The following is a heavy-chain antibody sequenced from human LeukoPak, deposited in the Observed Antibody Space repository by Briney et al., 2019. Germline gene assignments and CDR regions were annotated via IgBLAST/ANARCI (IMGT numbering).Heavy chain of an antibody. V-gene: IGHV3-7*03. CDR1: GFTFGKYW. CDR2: IKLDGSEK. CDR3: ARDQYDTWSRRGNFDP. Sequence: PGGSLRLSCVASGFTFGKYWMSWVRQAPGKGLEWVANIKLDGSEKNYVDSVKGRFTISRDNTKNSLYLQMNSLRAEDTAVFYCARDQYDTWSRRGNFDPWGQGTLVIVSS. J-gene: IGHJ5*02. D-gene: IGHD3-3*01.